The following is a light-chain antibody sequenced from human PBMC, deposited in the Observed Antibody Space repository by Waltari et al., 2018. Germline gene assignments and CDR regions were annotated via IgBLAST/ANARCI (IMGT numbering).Light chain of an antibody. CDR2: QDT. CDR3: QAWDSSTVV. Sequence: SYELTQPPSVSVSPGQTAIITCSGDKLGDRYVCWYQHKSGQSPVLVIYQDTKRPSGIPERFSGSNSGNRDTLTISGTQAMDEADYYCQAWDSSTVVFGGGTKLTVL. CDR1: KLGDRY. J-gene: IGLJ2*01. V-gene: IGLV3-1*01.